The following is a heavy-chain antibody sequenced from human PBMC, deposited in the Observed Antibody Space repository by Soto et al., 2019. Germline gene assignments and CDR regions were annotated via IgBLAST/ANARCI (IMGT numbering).Heavy chain of an antibody. Sequence: LRLRSAASEFTFEDYAMRWVRQATGKGLEWVSGISWNSGSIGYADSVKGRFTISRDNAKNSLYLQMNSLRAEDTALYYCAKDRAGRGYSYGELDYWGQGALVTVSP. J-gene: IGHJ4*02. CDR2: ISWNSGSI. CDR1: EFTFEDYA. CDR3: AKDRAGRGYSYGELDY. V-gene: IGHV3-9*01. D-gene: IGHD5-18*01.